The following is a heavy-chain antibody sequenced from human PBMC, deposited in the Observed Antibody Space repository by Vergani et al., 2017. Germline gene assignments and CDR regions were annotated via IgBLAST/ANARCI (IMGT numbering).Heavy chain of an antibody. V-gene: IGHV1-46*01. CDR3: ARCVDYDDSSGYEY. CDR2: INPSGGST. CDR1: GYTFTRYY. D-gene: IGHD3-22*01. J-gene: IGHJ4*02. Sequence: QVQLVQSGAEVKKPGASVKVSCKASGYTFTRYYMHWVRQAPGQGLESMGIINPSGGSTTSAQKFQGRVTMTRGTSTTTVYMELSSLRSEDTAVYYCARCVDYDDSSGYEYWGQGTLVTVSS.